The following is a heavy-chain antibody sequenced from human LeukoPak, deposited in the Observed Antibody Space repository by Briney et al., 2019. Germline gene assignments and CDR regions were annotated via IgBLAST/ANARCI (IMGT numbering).Heavy chain of an antibody. Sequence: GGSLRLSCAASGFTVSSNYMSWVRQAPGKGLEWISYISSSSSTIYYADSVRGRFTISRDNAKNSLSLQMNSLRAEDTALYYCARDFRASYYYGLDVWGQGTTVTVSS. CDR1: GFTVSSNY. V-gene: IGHV3-48*01. CDR3: ARDFRASYYYGLDV. CDR2: ISSSSSTI. J-gene: IGHJ6*02.